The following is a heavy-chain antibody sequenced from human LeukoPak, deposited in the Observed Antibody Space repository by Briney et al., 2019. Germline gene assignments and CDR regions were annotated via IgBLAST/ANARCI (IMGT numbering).Heavy chain of an antibody. CDR3: AREPSGTYWLDY. Sequence: GGSLRLSCAASGFTVSRNYMSWVREAPGKGLEWVSVIYSAGSTYYADSVKGRFTISRDNSKNTLYLQMNSLRAEDTAVYYCAREPSGTYWLDYWGQGTLVTVSS. CDR2: IYSAGST. D-gene: IGHD1-26*01. V-gene: IGHV3-66*02. J-gene: IGHJ4*02. CDR1: GFTVSRNY.